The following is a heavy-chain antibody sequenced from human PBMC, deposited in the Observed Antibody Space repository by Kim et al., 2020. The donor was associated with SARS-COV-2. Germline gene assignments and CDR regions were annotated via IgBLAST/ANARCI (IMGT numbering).Heavy chain of an antibody. CDR3: ARQGGRGYSYGHFDY. V-gene: IGHV5-51*01. D-gene: IGHD5-18*01. J-gene: IGHJ4*02. Sequence: SFQGQVTISAEKSISTAYLQWSSLKASDTAMYYCARQGGRGYSYGHFDYWGQGTLVTVSS.